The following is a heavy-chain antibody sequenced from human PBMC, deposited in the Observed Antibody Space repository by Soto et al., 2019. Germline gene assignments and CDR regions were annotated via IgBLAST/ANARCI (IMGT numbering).Heavy chain of an antibody. CDR2: IDTVGDT. J-gene: IGHJ6*02. CDR3: VREIVPAGSHFYYGLDV. CDR1: GFTFSTYD. Sequence: EVQLVESGGGLVQPGGSLRLSCAASGFTFSTYDMHWVRQATGKGLEWVSAIDTVGDTWYAGSVKGRFTISRENAKNSRYLQMYSLRAGDTAVYYCVREIVPAGSHFYYGLDVWGQGTTVNVSS. V-gene: IGHV3-13*01. D-gene: IGHD2-2*01.